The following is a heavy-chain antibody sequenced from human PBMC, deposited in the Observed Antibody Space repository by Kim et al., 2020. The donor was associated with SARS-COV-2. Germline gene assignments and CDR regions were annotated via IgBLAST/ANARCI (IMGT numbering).Heavy chain of an antibody. CDR2: ISGSGGST. CDR3: AKDRPDFFARITMVRGVENDAFDI. V-gene: IGHV3-23*01. CDR1: GFTFSSYA. J-gene: IGHJ3*02. Sequence: GGSLRLSCAASGFTFSSYAMSLVRQAPGKGLEWVSAISGSGGSTYYADSVKGRFTISRDNSKNTLYLQMNSLRAEDTAVYYCAKDRPDFFARITMVRGVENDAFDIWGQGTMVTVSS. D-gene: IGHD3-10*01.